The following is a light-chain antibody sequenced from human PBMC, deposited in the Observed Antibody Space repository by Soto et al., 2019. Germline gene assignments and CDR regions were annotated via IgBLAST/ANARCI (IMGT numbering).Light chain of an antibody. J-gene: IGKJ3*01. V-gene: IGKV1-39*01. CDR1: QDIGSS. CDR2: GAS. Sequence: DIQMTQSPSSLSASVGDRVTITCRASQDIGSSLNWYQHKLGKAPKLLIFGASDLRGGVPSRFSGSGSGTDFTLTTSSLQPEDFATYYCQQSFNLHTFAFAPGTKVDIK. CDR3: QQSFNLHTFA.